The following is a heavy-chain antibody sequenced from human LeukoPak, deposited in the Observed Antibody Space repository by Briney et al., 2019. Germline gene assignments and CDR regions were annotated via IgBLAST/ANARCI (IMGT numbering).Heavy chain of an antibody. CDR1: GGSFSGYS. D-gene: IGHD2-21*01. CDR2: INHSGIN. V-gene: IGHV4-34*01. CDR3: AKKRVDVVGNQYYYYYGLDV. J-gene: IGHJ6*02. Sequence: SETLSLTCAFYGGSFSGYSLTWIRQPPGKGLEWIGEINHSGINHFNPSLKSRVTISADTSKKQVFLNLSAVTAADTAVYYCAKKRVDVVGNQYYYYYGLDVWGQGTTVTVSS.